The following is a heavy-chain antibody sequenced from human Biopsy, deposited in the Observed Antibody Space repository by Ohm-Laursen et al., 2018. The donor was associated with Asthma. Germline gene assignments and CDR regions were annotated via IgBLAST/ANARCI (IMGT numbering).Heavy chain of an antibody. J-gene: IGHJ4*02. V-gene: IGHV3-30-3*01. CDR1: GFTFSRYA. Sequence: SLRLSCAAPGFTFSRYAIHWVRQAPGKGLEWVAVGGSYYDGGLKYYADSVNGRFTVSRDDSKNTLYLQMNSLRPDDTAVYYCARDVMEWYLPAFDFWGQGTLVTVSS. D-gene: IGHD3-3*01. CDR2: GGSYYDGGLK. CDR3: ARDVMEWYLPAFDF.